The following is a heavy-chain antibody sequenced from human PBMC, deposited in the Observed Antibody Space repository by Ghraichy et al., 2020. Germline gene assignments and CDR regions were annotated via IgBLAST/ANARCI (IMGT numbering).Heavy chain of an antibody. Sequence: GGSLRLSCAASGFTFSSYGMHWVRQAPGKGLEWVAVIWYDGSNKYYADSVKGRFTISRDNSKNTLYLQMNSLRAEDTAVYYCARAHIVVVTATSTPLGYWGQGTLVTVSS. J-gene: IGHJ4*02. CDR1: GFTFSSYG. CDR3: ARAHIVVVTATSTPLGY. CDR2: IWYDGSNK. V-gene: IGHV3-33*01. D-gene: IGHD2-21*02.